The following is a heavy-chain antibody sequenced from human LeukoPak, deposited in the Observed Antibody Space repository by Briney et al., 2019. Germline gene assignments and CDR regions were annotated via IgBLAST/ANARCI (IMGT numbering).Heavy chain of an antibody. Sequence: ASVKVSCKSSGYTFTTYDISWVRQATGQGLEWMGWMNPNSGNTGYAQKFQGRVTMTRNTFISTAYMELSSLRSEDTAVYYCARGLGDYSTSWFPVSAYWGQGTLVTVSS. CDR3: ARGLGDYSTSWFPVSAY. V-gene: IGHV1-8*01. D-gene: IGHD6-13*01. CDR1: GYTFTTYD. CDR2: MNPNSGNT. J-gene: IGHJ4*02.